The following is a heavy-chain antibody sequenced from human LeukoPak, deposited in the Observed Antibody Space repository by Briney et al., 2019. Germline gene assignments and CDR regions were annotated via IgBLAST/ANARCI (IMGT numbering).Heavy chain of an antibody. CDR1: GGSISSYY. CDR2: IYYSGST. J-gene: IGHJ4*02. Sequence: PSETLSLTCTVSGGSISSYYWSWIRQPPGKGLEWIGYIYYSGSTNYNPSLKSRVTISVDTSKNQFSLKLSSVTAADTAVYYCASYYYDGTYFDYWGQGTLVTVSS. CDR3: ASYYYDGTYFDY. V-gene: IGHV4-59*01. D-gene: IGHD3-22*01.